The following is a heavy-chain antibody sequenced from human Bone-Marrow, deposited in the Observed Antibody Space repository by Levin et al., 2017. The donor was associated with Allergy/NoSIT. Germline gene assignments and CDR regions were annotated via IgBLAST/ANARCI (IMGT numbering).Heavy chain of an antibody. J-gene: IGHJ4*02. CDR3: ASGYSSSWRSLDY. V-gene: IGHV5-51*01. D-gene: IGHD6-13*01. Sequence: RGESLKISCKGSGYSFTSYWIGWVRQMPGKGLEWMGIIYPGDSDTRYSPSFQGQVTISADKSISTAYLQWSSLKASDTAMYYCASGYSSSWRSLDYWGQGTLVTVSS. CDR2: IYPGDSDT. CDR1: GYSFTSYW.